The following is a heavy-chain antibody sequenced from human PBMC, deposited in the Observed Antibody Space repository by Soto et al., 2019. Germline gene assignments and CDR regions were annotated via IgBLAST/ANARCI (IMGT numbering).Heavy chain of an antibody. CDR1: GFTVNSFE. V-gene: IGHV3-48*03. J-gene: IGHJ1*01. CDR3: ARGFSGSYYRYFQD. Sequence: EVQLVESGGGLVKPGGSLRLSCAASGFTVNSFEMNWVRQAPGKGPEWVSYINSADTISYAGSVKGRFTISSDNAQNSVYLQMNSLGGEDTAVYYCARGFSGSYYRYFQDWGQGTLVAVSS. D-gene: IGHD1-26*01. CDR2: INSADTI.